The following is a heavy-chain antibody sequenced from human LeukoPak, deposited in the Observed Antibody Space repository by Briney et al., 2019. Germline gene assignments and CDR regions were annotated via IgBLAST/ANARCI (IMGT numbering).Heavy chain of an antibody. Sequence: SVKVSCKASGGTFSSYAISWVRQAPGQGLEWMGGIIPIFGTANYAQKFQGRVTITTDEFTSTAYMELSSLRSEDTAVYYRASPRYGSGSAAHWFDPWGQGTLVTVSS. CDR1: GGTFSSYA. D-gene: IGHD3-10*01. J-gene: IGHJ5*02. CDR2: IIPIFGTA. CDR3: ASPRYGSGSAAHWFDP. V-gene: IGHV1-69*05.